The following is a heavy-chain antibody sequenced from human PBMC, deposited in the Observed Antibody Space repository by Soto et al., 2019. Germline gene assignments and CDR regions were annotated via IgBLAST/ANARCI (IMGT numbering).Heavy chain of an antibody. Sequence: GGSLRLSCAASGFSFTNFAMSWVRQAPGKGLEWVAGIGASGDITWYADSVKGRLSISRDNSKNTLYLQLNSLRFEDTAVYYCENDAFTDRGDDYFDYWGPGTLVTVSS. D-gene: IGHD2-21*02. CDR1: GFSFTNFA. CDR3: ENDAFTDRGDDYFDY. J-gene: IGHJ4*02. V-gene: IGHV3-23*01. CDR2: IGASGDIT.